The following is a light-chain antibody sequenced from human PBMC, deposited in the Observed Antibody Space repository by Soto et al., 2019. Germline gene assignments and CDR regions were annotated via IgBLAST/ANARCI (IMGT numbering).Light chain of an antibody. V-gene: IGLV2-14*01. Sequence: QSVLTQPASVSGSPGQSIPISCTGTSSDVGGYNYVSWYQQHPGKVPKLMIYEVSNRPSGVSNRFSGSKSGNTASLTISGLQAEDEADYYCSSYTSSITYVFGTGTKVTVL. CDR2: EVS. CDR3: SSYTSSITYV. CDR1: SSDVGGYNY. J-gene: IGLJ1*01.